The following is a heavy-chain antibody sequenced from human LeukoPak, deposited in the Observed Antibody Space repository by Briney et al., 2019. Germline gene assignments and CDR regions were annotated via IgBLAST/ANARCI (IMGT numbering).Heavy chain of an antibody. J-gene: IGHJ4*02. V-gene: IGHV3-30*03. D-gene: IGHD3-22*01. Sequence: GGSLRLSCAASGFIVSNNYMSWVRQAPGKGLEWVAVVSEDVNDKHYAASVRGRFTISRDNSKNTLYLQMDSLTPEDTAVYYCASGPSYYYDTRGWWGQGTLVTVSS. CDR3: ASGPSYYYDTRGW. CDR2: VSEDVNDK. CDR1: GFIVSNNY.